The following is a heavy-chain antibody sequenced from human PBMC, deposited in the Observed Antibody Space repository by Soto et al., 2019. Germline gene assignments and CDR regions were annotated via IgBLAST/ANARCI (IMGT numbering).Heavy chain of an antibody. D-gene: IGHD2-15*01. Sequence: SVKVSCKASGGTFSSYAISWVRQAPGQGLEWMGGIIPIFGTANYAQKFQGRVTITADESTSTAYMELSSLRSEDTAEYYCERIPGGAFCSGGSCYEHWFDPWGQGTLVTVSS. CDR2: IIPIFGTA. CDR3: ERIPGGAFCSGGSCYEHWFDP. CDR1: GGTFSSYA. J-gene: IGHJ5*02. V-gene: IGHV1-69*13.